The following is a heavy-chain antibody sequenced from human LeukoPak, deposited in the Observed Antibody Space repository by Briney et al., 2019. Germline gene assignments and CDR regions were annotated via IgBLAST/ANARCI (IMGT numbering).Heavy chain of an antibody. CDR3: AASGVERAPYGMDV. Sequence: SVKVSCKASGFTFTSSAMQWVRQARGQRLEWIGWIVVGSGNTNYAQKFQERVTITRDMSTSTAYMELSSLRSEDTAVYYCAASGVERAPYGMDVWGQGTTVTVSS. CDR2: IVVGSGNT. CDR1: GFTFTSSA. D-gene: IGHD5-24*01. J-gene: IGHJ6*02. V-gene: IGHV1-58*02.